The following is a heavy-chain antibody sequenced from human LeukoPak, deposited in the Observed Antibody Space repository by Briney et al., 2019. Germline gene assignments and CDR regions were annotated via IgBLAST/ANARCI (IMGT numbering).Heavy chain of an antibody. CDR3: AKGGKWDVTPFDY. CDR2: ISGSGGST. CDR1: GFTFSSYV. D-gene: IGHD1-26*01. V-gene: IGHV3-23*01. J-gene: IGHJ4*02. Sequence: GGSLRLSCAASGFTFSSYVMSWVRQAPGKGLEWVSGISGSGGSTYYADSVKGRFTISRDNSKSTLYLQMNSLRAEDTAVYYCAKGGKWDVTPFDYWGQGTLVTVSS.